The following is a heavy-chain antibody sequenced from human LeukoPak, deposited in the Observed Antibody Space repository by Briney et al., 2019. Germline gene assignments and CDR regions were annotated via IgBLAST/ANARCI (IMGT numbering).Heavy chain of an antibody. CDR2: VYYSGST. D-gene: IGHD3-10*01. CDR3: ARDRSSHYYYYMGV. Sequence: PSETLSLTCTVSGGSISGSFWSWIRQPPGKGLEWIGYVYYSGSTNYNPSLKSRVTISVDTSKNQFSLKLSSMTAADTAVYYCARDRSSHYYYYMGVWGKGTTVTVSS. CDR1: GGSISGSF. V-gene: IGHV4-59*01. J-gene: IGHJ6*03.